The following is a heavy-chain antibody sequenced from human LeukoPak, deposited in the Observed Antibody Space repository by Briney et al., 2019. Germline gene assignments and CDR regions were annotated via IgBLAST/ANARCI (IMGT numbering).Heavy chain of an antibody. D-gene: IGHD3-10*01. Sequence: SETLSLTCTVSGGFISSSSYYWGWIRQPPGKGLEWIGSIYYSGSTYYNPSLKIRVTISVDTSKNQFSLKLSSVTAADTAVYYCARDWASWFGELRNWFDPWGQGTLVTVSS. J-gene: IGHJ5*02. CDR3: ARDWASWFGELRNWFDP. V-gene: IGHV4-39*07. CDR1: GGFISSSSYY. CDR2: IYYSGST.